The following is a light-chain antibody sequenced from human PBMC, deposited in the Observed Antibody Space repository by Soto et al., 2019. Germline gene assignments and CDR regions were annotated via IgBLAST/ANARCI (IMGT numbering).Light chain of an antibody. V-gene: IGKV1-39*01. CDR3: QQTYSNLWT. CDR2: AAS. J-gene: IGKJ1*01. CDR1: QTVSRY. Sequence: DIQLTQSPSSLSASVGDTVTITCRASQTVSRYLNWYQQKSGTAPKLLIYAASTLHTGVTSRFSGRGSGTDFTLTINNLQREDFAAYICQQTYSNLWTCAQGTQVDI.